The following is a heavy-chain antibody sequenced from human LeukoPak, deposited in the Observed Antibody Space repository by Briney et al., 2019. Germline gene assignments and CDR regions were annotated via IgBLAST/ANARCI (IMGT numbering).Heavy chain of an antibody. Sequence: GSLRLSCAASGFTFGDYYMSWIRQAPGKGLEWVSYISSSGSTIYYADSVKGRFTISRDNAKNSLYLQMNSLRAEDTAVYYCAKSTGSTPTHTLDYWGQGTLVTVSS. J-gene: IGHJ4*02. D-gene: IGHD2-21*01. CDR1: GFTFGDYY. CDR2: ISSSGSTI. V-gene: IGHV3-11*04. CDR3: AKSTGSTPTHTLDY.